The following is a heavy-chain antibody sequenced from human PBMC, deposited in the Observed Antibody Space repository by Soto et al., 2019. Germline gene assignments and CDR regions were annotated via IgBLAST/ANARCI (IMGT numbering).Heavy chain of an antibody. D-gene: IGHD4-17*01. J-gene: IGHJ4*02. CDR1: GFSVSNKY. CDR2: IYSTGNT. CDR3: ARSSDYGGNLAFDS. Sequence: EVQVVESGGGLIQPGGSLRLSCAPSGFSVSNKYMGWVRRAPGKGLEWVSLIYSTGNTYYADSVKGRFTISRDNSKNTLNLQMNSLRADDTAVYYCARSSDYGGNLAFDSWGQGTLVTVSS. V-gene: IGHV3-53*01.